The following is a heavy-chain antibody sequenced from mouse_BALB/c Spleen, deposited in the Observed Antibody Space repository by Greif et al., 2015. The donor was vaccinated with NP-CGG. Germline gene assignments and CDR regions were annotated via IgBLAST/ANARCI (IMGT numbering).Heavy chain of an antibody. CDR3: ASSYYYGSSYYAMDY. V-gene: IGHV1-7*01. J-gene: IGHJ4*01. CDR1: GYTFTSYW. D-gene: IGHD1-1*01. CDR2: INPSTGYT. Sequence: QVQLKESGAELAKPGASVKMSCKASGYTFTSYWMHWVKQRPGQGLEWIGYINPSTGYTEYNQKFKDKATLTADKSSSTAYMQLSSLTPEDSAVYYCASSYYYGSSYYAMDYWGQGTSVTVSS.